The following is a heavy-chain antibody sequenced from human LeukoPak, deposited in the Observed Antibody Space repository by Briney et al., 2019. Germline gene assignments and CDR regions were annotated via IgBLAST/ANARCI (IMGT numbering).Heavy chain of an antibody. V-gene: IGHV3-23*01. D-gene: IGHD1-26*01. CDR3: AKDLFGELLPFDI. CDR2: ISGSGGST. CDR1: GFIFSYYA. Sequence: GGSLRLSCAASGFIFSYYAMSWVRQAPGKGLEWVSAISGSGGSTYYADSVKGRFTISRDNSKNTLYLQMNSLRAEDTAVYYCAKDLFGELLPFDIWGQGTMVTVSS. J-gene: IGHJ3*02.